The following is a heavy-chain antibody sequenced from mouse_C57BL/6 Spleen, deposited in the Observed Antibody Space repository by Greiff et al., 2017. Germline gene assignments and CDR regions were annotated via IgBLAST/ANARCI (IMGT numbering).Heavy chain of an antibody. Sequence: EVKLLESGGGLVQPGASLKLSCAASGFTFSSYTLSWVRQTPEKRLEWGATISGGGGNTYYPDNVKGRFTIARDNSKNTLYLQMSSLRSEDTALYYCAREGYYGSNAMDYWGQGTSVTVSS. CDR2: ISGGGGNT. D-gene: IGHD1-1*01. CDR3: AREGYYGSNAMDY. J-gene: IGHJ4*01. CDR1: GFTFSSYT. V-gene: IGHV5-9*01.